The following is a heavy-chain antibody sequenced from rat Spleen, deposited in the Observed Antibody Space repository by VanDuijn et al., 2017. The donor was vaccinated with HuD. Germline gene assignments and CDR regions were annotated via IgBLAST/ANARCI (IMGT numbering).Heavy chain of an antibody. CDR3: ARYNYGGLY. D-gene: IGHD1-11*01. Sequence: EVQLVESGGGLVQPGRSLKLSCAASGFIFSDYYMAWVRQAPTKGLEWVATISYDGSSTYYRDSVKGRFTISRDNAKSTLYLQMDSLRSEDTATYYCARYNYGGLYWGQGVMVTVSS. CDR1: GFIFSDYY. CDR2: ISYDGSST. V-gene: IGHV5-7*01. J-gene: IGHJ2*01.